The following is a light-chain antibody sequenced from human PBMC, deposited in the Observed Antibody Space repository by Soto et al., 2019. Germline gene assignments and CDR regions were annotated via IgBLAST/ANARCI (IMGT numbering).Light chain of an antibody. V-gene: IGKV1-5*01. CDR3: QQYSDSSGA. Sequence: EIQVTQSPSTLSASVGDRVTITCGASQSIGTWLAWYQQKPVKAPKLLIFDASTFESGVPPRFSGSGSGTEFTLTISSLQPDDFATYYCQQYSDSSGAFGQGTKVDIK. CDR1: QSIGTW. CDR2: DAS. J-gene: IGKJ1*01.